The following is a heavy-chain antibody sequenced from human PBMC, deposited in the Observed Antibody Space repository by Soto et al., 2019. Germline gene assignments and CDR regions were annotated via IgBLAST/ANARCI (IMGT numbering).Heavy chain of an antibody. Sequence: QITLKESGPTLVKPTQSLTLTCTFSGFSLSTSGVGVGWIRQPPGKALEWLALIYWNDDKRYSPSLKSRLTITKDTSKNQVVLTMTNMDPVDTATYYCAHRRAPYYDFWSGYSSWFDPWGLGTLVTVSS. J-gene: IGHJ5*02. CDR1: GFSLSTSGVG. CDR3: AHRRAPYYDFWSGYSSWFDP. CDR2: IYWNDDK. V-gene: IGHV2-5*01. D-gene: IGHD3-3*01.